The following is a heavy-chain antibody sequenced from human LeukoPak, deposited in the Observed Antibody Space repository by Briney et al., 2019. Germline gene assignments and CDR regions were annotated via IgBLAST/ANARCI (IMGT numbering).Heavy chain of an antibody. D-gene: IGHD6-13*01. CDR1: GFTFSSYE. J-gene: IGHJ4*02. CDR3: ARDVVEQQLDLDY. Sequence: GGSLRLSCAASGFTFSSYEMNWVRQAPGKGLEWVSYISSSGSTIYYADSVKGRFTISRDNANNSLYLQMNNLRAEDTAVYYCARDVVEQQLDLDYWGQGTLVTVSS. V-gene: IGHV3-48*03. CDR2: ISSSGSTI.